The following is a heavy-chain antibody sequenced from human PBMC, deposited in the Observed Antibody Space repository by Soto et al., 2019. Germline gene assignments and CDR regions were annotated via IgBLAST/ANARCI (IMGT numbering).Heavy chain of an antibody. CDR2: ISAYNGNT. CDR3: ARGVTTNWFDP. V-gene: IGHV1-18*01. D-gene: IGHD4-17*01. Sequence: ASVKVSCKASGYSLTDNGITWVRQASGQGLEYVGWISAYNGNTNYAQKLQGRVTMTTDTSTSTAYVELRSLRSDDTAVYYCARGVTTNWFDPWGQGTLVTVSS. J-gene: IGHJ5*02. CDR1: GYSLTDNG.